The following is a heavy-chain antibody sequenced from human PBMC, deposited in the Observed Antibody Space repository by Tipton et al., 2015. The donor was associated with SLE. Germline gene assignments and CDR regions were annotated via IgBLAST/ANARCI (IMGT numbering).Heavy chain of an antibody. CDR2: ISSSSSYI. J-gene: IGHJ3*02. Sequence: LSLTCAVYGGSFSGYYWSWIHQPPGKGLEWVSSISSSSSYIYYADSVKGRFTISRDNAKNSLYLQMNSLRAEDTAVYYCARGILKGFGELLSAFDIWGQGTMVTVSS. D-gene: IGHD3-10*01. CDR3: ARGILKGFGELLSAFDI. V-gene: IGHV3-11*06. CDR1: GGSFSGYY.